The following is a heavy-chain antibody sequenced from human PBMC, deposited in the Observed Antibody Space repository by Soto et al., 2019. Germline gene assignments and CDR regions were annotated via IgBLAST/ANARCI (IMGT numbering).Heavy chain of an antibody. V-gene: IGHV3-7*01. Sequence: GGSLRLSCAASGFTFSSYWMSWVRQAPGKGLEWVASIKKDGSDKYYVDSVKGRFTISRDNAKNSLYLQMNSLRAEDTAVYYCARDPRYYYESSGYYSYFDYWGQGTLVTVSS. CDR3: ARDPRYYYESSGYYSYFDY. J-gene: IGHJ4*02. CDR1: GFTFSSYW. CDR2: IKKDGSDK. D-gene: IGHD3-22*01.